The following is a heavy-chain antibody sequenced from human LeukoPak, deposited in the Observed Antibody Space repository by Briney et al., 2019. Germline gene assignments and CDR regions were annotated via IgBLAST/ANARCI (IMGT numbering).Heavy chain of an antibody. CDR2: ISYDGSNK. V-gene: IGHV3-30*04. Sequence: GGSLRLSCAASGFTFSSYAMHWVRQAPGKGLEWVAVISYDGSNKYYADSVKGRFTISRDNSKNTLYLQMNSLRAEDTAVYYCARGYCSGGSCYSGQRNDAFDIWGQGTMVTVSS. J-gene: IGHJ3*02. CDR3: ARGYCSGGSCYSGQRNDAFDI. CDR1: GFTFSSYA. D-gene: IGHD2-15*01.